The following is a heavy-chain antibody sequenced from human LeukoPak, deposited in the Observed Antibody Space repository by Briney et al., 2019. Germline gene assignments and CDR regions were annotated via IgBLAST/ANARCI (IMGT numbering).Heavy chain of an antibody. D-gene: IGHD3-3*02. V-gene: IGHV3-7*01. CDR1: GFTFCSYW. J-gene: IGHJ4*02. CDR3: ARDGAFRIYDY. Sequence: GGSLRLSCAASGFTFCSYWMTWVRQAPGQGLEWVASIKQDGNEKYYVDSVKGRFTISRDNARNSLFLQMSSLRADDTAVYYCARDGAFRIYDYWGQGTLVTVSS. CDR2: IKQDGNEK.